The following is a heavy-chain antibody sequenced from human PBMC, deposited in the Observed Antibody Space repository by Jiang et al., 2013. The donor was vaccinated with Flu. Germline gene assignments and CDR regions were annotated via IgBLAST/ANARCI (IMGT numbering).Heavy chain of an antibody. D-gene: IGHD3-22*01. J-gene: IGHJ4*02. Sequence: EWMEGVIPFLVTSNYAQKLQGRVTMTTDTSTSTAYMELRSLRSDDTAVYYCARASNSGYYFGATIDYWGQGTLLTVSS. CDR3: ARASNSGYYFGATIDY. V-gene: IGHV1-18*01. CDR2: VIPFLVTS.